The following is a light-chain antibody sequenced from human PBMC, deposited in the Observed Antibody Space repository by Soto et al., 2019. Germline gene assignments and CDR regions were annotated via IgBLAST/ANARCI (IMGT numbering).Light chain of an antibody. CDR3: HQYGSSPAT. CDR2: GAS. CDR1: QSVSSSL. Sequence: EIVLTQSPATLSLSPGERATLSCRASQSVSSSLLAWYQQQPGEAPRLLIYGASSRGTGVPPRFSGGGSGTDFIPTISSMQPEDFSAYYCHQYGSSPATFGQGTKVDIK. V-gene: IGKV3-20*01. J-gene: IGKJ1*01.